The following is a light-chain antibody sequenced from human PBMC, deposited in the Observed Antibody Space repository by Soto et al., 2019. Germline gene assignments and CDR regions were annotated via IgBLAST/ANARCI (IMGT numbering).Light chain of an antibody. J-gene: IGKJ1*01. CDR3: QQYNNWPPWT. CDR1: QSVSSN. Sequence: EIVMTQSPATLSVSPGERATLSCRASQSVSSNLAWYQQKPGQAPRLLIYGASTRATGIPARFSGSGSGTESTLTISSLQSEDFAVYSCQQYNNWPPWTFGQGTKVEIK. CDR2: GAS. V-gene: IGKV3-15*01.